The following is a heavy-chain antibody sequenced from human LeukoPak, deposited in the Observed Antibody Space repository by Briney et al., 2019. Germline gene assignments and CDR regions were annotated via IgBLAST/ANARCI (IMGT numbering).Heavy chain of an antibody. V-gene: IGHV3-30*04. D-gene: IGHD5-12*01. CDR2: TSYDGSYK. Sequence: GGSLRLSCAASGFTFNNYVMHWVRQAPGKGLEWVAVTSYDGSYKYYADSVKGRFTISRDNSKNTLYLQMNSLRAEDTAVYYCARGEIVVTTYFYYYMDVWGKGTTVTVPS. CDR1: GFTFNNYV. J-gene: IGHJ6*03. CDR3: ARGEIVVTTYFYYYMDV.